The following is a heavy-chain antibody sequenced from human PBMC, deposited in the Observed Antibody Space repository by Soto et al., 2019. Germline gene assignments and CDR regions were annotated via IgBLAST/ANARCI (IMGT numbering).Heavy chain of an antibody. CDR3: ARQIQVVWFGESWFDP. Sequence: SETLSLTCTVSGGSISSSSYYWGWIRQPPGKGLEWIGSIYYSGSTYYNPSLKSRVTISVDTSKNQFSLKLSSVTAADTAVYYCARQIQVVWFGESWFDPWGQGTLVTVSS. J-gene: IGHJ5*02. CDR2: IYYSGST. D-gene: IGHD3-10*01. CDR1: GGSISSSSYY. V-gene: IGHV4-39*01.